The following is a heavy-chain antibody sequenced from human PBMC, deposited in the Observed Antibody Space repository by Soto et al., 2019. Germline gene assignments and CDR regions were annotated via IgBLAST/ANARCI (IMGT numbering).Heavy chain of an antibody. CDR1: GGSISSGDYY. D-gene: IGHD3-16*02. CDR2: IYYSGST. CDR3: ARGPYYDYVWGSYRPPFSFDY. J-gene: IGHJ4*02. V-gene: IGHV4-30-4*01. Sequence: PSETLSLTCTVSGGSISSGDYYWSWIRQPPGKGLEWIGYIYYSGSTYYNPSLKSRVTISVDTSKNQFSLKLSSVTAADTAVYYCARGPYYDYVWGSYRPPFSFDYWGQGTLVTV.